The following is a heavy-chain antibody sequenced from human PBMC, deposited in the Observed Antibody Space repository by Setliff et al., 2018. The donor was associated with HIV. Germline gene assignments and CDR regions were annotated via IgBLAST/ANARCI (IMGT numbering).Heavy chain of an antibody. CDR3: ARHRHTAAGTLDAGDI. D-gene: IGHD6-13*01. J-gene: IGHJ3*02. V-gene: IGHV5-51*01. Sequence: GESLKISCKGSGYTFTSYWIGWVRQMPGKGLEWMGIIYPGDSDTRYSPSFQGSVTISADKSINTAYLPWSRLQASDTAMYYCARHRHTAAGTLDAGDIWGQGTMVTVSS. CDR2: IYPGDSDT. CDR1: GYTFTSYW.